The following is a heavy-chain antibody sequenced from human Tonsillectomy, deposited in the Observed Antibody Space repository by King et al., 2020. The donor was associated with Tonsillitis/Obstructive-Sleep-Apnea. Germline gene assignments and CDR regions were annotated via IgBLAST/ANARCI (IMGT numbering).Heavy chain of an antibody. V-gene: IGHV4-39*01. CDR3: ARQGYDFWSGYYTGGFDY. CDR2: IYYSGST. Sequence: QLQESGPGLVKPSETLSLTCTVSGGSISSSSYYWGWIRQPPGKGLEWIGSIYYSGSTYYNPALNSRVTISVDTSKKQFSLKLSSVTAADTAVYYCARQGYDFWSGYYTGGFDYWGQGTLVTVSS. J-gene: IGHJ4*02. D-gene: IGHD3-3*01. CDR1: GGSISSSSYY.